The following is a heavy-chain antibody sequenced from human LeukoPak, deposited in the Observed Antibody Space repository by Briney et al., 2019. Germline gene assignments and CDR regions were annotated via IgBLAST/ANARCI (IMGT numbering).Heavy chain of an antibody. Sequence: ASVKVSCKASGYTFTGYHMHWVRQAPGQGLEWMGRINPNSGDTNYAQKFQGRVTMTGDTSISTAYMELSRLRSDDTAVYYCARDYCSSTSCLFDCWGQGTLVTVSS. J-gene: IGHJ4*02. CDR1: GYTFTGYH. D-gene: IGHD2-2*01. V-gene: IGHV1-2*06. CDR2: INPNSGDT. CDR3: ARDYCSSTSCLFDC.